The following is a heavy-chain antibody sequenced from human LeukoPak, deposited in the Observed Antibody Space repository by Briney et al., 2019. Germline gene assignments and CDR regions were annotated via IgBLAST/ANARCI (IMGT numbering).Heavy chain of an antibody. CDR2: IYYSGST. Sequence: SETLSLTCTVSGGSSSSSSYYWGWLRQPPGKGLEWIGSIYYSGSTYYNPSLKSRVTISVDTSKNQFSLKLSSVTAADTAVYYCAREPGWFDPWGQGTLVTVSS. V-gene: IGHV4-39*07. J-gene: IGHJ5*02. CDR3: AREPGWFDP. CDR1: GGSSSSSSYY.